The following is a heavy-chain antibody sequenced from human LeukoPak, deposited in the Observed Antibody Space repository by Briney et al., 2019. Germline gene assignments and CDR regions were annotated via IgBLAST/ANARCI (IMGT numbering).Heavy chain of an antibody. V-gene: IGHV1-8*01. D-gene: IGHD6-19*01. Sequence: ASVKVSCKASGYTFTSYDINWVRQATGQGLEWMGWMNPNSGNTGYAQKFQGRVTMTRNTSISTAYMELSSLRSEDTAVYYCAREYSGWYGRAFDYWGQGTLVTVSS. CDR3: AREYSGWYGRAFDY. CDR1: GYTFTSYD. J-gene: IGHJ4*02. CDR2: MNPNSGNT.